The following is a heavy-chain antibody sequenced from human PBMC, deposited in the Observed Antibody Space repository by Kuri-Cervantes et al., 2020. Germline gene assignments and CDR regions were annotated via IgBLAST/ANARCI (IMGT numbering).Heavy chain of an antibody. CDR2: ISAYNGNT. CDR3: ARDLSGVETYYDFLGYYYGMDV. D-gene: IGHD3-3*01. J-gene: IGHJ6*02. CDR1: GGTFSSYT. Sequence: ASVKVSCKASGGTFSSYTISWVRQAPGQGLEWMGWISAYNGNTNYAQKLQGRVTMTTDTSTSTAYMELRSLRSDDTAVYYCARDLSGVETYYDFLGYYYGMDVWGQGTTVTVSS. V-gene: IGHV1-18*01.